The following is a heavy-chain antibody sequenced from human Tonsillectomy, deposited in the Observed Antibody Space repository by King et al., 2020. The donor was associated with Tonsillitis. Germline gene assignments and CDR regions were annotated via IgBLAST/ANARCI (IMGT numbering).Heavy chain of an antibody. CDR3: AIQNYYGMDV. CDR1: GGSISPYY. J-gene: IGHJ6*02. CDR2: IYNSGNN. Sequence: VQLQESGPGLVKPSETLSLTCTVSGGSISPYYWSWVRQPPGKGLEWIGYIYNSGNNNYNTSLKSRVTISVDTSNHQFSLKLNSVTAADTAVYYCAIQNYYGMDVWGQGTTVTVSS. V-gene: IGHV4-59*08.